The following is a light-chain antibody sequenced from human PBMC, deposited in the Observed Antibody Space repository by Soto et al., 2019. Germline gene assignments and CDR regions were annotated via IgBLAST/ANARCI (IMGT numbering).Light chain of an antibody. CDR3: HQYGATPGT. V-gene: IGKV3-20*01. J-gene: IGKJ1*01. CDR1: QSVTKNY. Sequence: EIVLTQSPDTLSLSPGERVTLSCRASQSVTKNYLAWYQQKPGQGPRLLIHGASSRAADTPDRFSGSGSGTDFALTSSRLEPEDFALYYCHQYGATPGTFGQGTKLDIK. CDR2: GAS.